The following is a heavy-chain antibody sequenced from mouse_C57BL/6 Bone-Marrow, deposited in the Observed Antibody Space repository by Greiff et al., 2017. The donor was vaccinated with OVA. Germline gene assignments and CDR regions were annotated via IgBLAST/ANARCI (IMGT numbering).Heavy chain of an antibody. CDR3: ARSTVVATGDY. Sequence: EVQRVESGGDLVKPGGSLKLSCAASGFTFSSYGMSWVRQTPDKRLEWVATISSGGSYTYYPDSVKGRFTISRDNAKNTLYLQMSSLKSEDTAMYYCARSTVVATGDYWGQGTTLTVSS. CDR2: ISSGGSYT. CDR1: GFTFSSYG. J-gene: IGHJ2*01. V-gene: IGHV5-6*01. D-gene: IGHD1-1*01.